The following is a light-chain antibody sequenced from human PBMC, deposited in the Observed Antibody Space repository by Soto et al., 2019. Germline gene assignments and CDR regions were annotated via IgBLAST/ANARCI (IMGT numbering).Light chain of an antibody. J-gene: IGLJ3*02. CDR2: GNT. Sequence: QSVLTQPPSVSGAPGQRVTISCTGSSSNIGAGYDVHWYQQLPGSAPKLLISGNTNRPSGVPDRFSGSKSGTSASLAITGLQAEDEADYYCLYFGSSLSVVFGGGTQLTVL. V-gene: IGLV1-40*01. CDR1: SSNIGAGYD. CDR3: LYFGSSLSVV.